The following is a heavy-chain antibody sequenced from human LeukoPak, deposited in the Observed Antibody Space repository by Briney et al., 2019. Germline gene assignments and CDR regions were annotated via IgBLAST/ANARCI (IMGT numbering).Heavy chain of an antibody. CDR3: ARDPKGYYDTSGYYRYFQY. CDR1: GFTFSNYN. D-gene: IGHD3-22*01. V-gene: IGHV3-21*01. CDR2: ISSSTTFI. J-gene: IGHJ1*01. Sequence: GGSLRLSCAASGFTFSNYNMNWVRQAPGKGLEWVSSISSSTTFIYYADSVKGRFTVSRDNAKNSLYLQMSSLRAEDTAVYYCARDPKGYYDTSGYYRYFQYWGQGTLVTVSS.